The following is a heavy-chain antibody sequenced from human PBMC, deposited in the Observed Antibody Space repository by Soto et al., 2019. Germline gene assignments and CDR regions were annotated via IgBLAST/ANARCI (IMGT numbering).Heavy chain of an antibody. CDR2: IWYDGSNK. CDR3: ARAAGYSSIPEDFDY. CDR1: GFTFSSYS. V-gene: IGHV3-33*01. Sequence: HPGGSLRLSCAASGFTFSSYSMHWVRQAPGKGLEWVAVIWYDGSNKYYADYVKGRFTISRDNSKNTLYLQMNSLRADDTAVYYCARAAGYSSIPEDFDYWGQGTLVTVSS. J-gene: IGHJ4*02. D-gene: IGHD6-13*01.